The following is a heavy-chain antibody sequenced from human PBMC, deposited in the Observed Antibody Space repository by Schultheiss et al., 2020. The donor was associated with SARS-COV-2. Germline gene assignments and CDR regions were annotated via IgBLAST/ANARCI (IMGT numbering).Heavy chain of an antibody. CDR3: ARDFGSSGWFGIGYYGMDV. CDR2: IYYSGST. V-gene: IGHV4-59*01. Sequence: SETLSLTCTVSGGSISSYYWSWIRQPPGKGLEWIGYIYYSGSTNYNPSLKSRVTISVDTSKNQFSLKLSSVTAADTAVYYCARDFGSSGWFGIGYYGMDVWGQGTTGTVSS. D-gene: IGHD6-19*01. CDR1: GGSISSYY. J-gene: IGHJ6*02.